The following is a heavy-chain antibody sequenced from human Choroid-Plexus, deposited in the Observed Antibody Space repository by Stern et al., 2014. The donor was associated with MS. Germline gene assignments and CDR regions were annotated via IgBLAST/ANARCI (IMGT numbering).Heavy chain of an antibody. Sequence: MQLVESGGGVVQPGRPLGLSCVASVFTFGSCAMHWVRQAPGKGTAWVAGVSYDGSNKYYADSVKGRFTISRGNSQNTLYMQMSSLRPEDTAVYYCAKDRQYLTYFFDHWGQGSLVTVSS. J-gene: IGHJ5*02. CDR2: VSYDGSNK. CDR3: AKDRQYLTYFFDH. D-gene: IGHD2/OR15-2a*01. V-gene: IGHV3-30*18. CDR1: VFTFGSCA.